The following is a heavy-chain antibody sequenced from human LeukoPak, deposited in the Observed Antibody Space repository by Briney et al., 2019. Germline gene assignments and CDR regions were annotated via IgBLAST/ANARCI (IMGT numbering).Heavy chain of an antibody. D-gene: IGHD1-1*01. CDR3: AKGQELDDGVFDS. CDR1: GFTFSSLA. J-gene: IGHJ4*02. Sequence: GGSLRLSCTASGFTFSSLAMTWVRPALGKGLEWVWTIRSNGDTTYNADSVKGRFTISRDNSKNTLYLELNSLRVEDTATFYCAKGQELDDGVFDSWGQGTMVTVSS. CDR2: IRSNGDTT. V-gene: IGHV3-23*01.